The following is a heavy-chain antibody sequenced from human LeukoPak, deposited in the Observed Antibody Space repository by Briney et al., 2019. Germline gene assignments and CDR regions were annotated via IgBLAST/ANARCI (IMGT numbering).Heavy chain of an antibody. CDR1: GFTFRSYG. CDR2: ISYDGSNK. J-gene: IGHJ4*02. CDR3: AKSGYNRFDY. Sequence: PGGSLRLSCAASGFTFRSYGIHWVRQAPGKGLEWVAVISYDGSNKNYAVSVKGRFTISRDNSKNTVFLQMNSLRAEDTAVYYCAKSGYNRFDYWGQGALVTVSS. V-gene: IGHV3-30*18. D-gene: IGHD5-24*01.